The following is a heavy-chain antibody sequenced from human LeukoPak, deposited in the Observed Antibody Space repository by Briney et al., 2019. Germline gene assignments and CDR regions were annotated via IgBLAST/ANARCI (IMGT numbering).Heavy chain of an antibody. CDR2: IYYSGST. CDR3: ARMGCKVTRLYPFDH. Sequence: SETLSLTWTVCGGFMRSYYWSWIRQPPGKGLEWIGYIYYSGSTNYNPSLKRRVSISVDTSKNQFSLKLSSVTAADTAVYYCARMGCKVTRLYPFDHWGQGTLVTVSS. J-gene: IGHJ4*02. V-gene: IGHV4-59*01. CDR1: GGFMRSYY. D-gene: IGHD4-17*01.